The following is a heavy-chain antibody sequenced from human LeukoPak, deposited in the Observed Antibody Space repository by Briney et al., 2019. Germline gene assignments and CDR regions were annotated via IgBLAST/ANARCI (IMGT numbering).Heavy chain of an antibody. CDR3: AKLDGVAGLDY. CDR1: GFTFSSYA. D-gene: IGHD6-13*01. J-gene: IGHJ4*02. CDR2: IDTGVGST. Sequence: GGSLRLSCAASGFTFSSYAMTWVRQAPGKGLEWVSGIDTGVGSTYYADSVKGRFTISRDNAKDSLFLQMNSLRAEDTAVYYCAKLDGVAGLDYWGQGTLVTVSS. V-gene: IGHV3-23*01.